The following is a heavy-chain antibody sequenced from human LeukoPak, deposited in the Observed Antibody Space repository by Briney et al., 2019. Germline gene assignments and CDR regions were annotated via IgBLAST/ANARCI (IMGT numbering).Heavy chain of an antibody. Sequence: GGSLRLSCAASGFSFTSQGMHWVRQAPGKGLEWVAVIWHDGSTKYYTDSVKGRFTISRDNSQNTLYLQMDSLRAEDTAVYYCARALSGSFQAYWGLGTLVTVSS. CDR1: GFSFTSQG. D-gene: IGHD1-26*01. V-gene: IGHV3-33*01. J-gene: IGHJ4*02. CDR2: IWHDGSTK. CDR3: ARALSGSFQAY.